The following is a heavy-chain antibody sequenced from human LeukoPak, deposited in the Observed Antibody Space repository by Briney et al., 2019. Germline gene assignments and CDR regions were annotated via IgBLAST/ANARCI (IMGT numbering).Heavy chain of an antibody. D-gene: IGHD6-13*01. CDR2: IYYSGST. CDR1: GGSVSFYY. Sequence: SETLSLTCTVSGGSVSFYYWNWIRQPPGKGLEWIGYIYYSGSTNYNPSLKSRVTISVDTSKNQSSLKLSSVTAADTAVYYCARDRQQLVHWGQGTLVTVSS. J-gene: IGHJ4*02. CDR3: ARDRQQLVH. V-gene: IGHV4-59*02.